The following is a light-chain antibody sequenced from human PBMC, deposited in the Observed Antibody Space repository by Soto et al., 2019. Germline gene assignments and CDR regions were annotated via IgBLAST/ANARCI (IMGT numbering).Light chain of an antibody. Sequence: DIQMTQSPSSLSASVGERVTITCRSSQAFYNYLAWYQQKPGKAPKVLIYAASTLQTGVPSRFSGSGSGTDFTLTISSLQPEDVATYYCQRYYNAPLFFGGGTEVEIK. CDR3: QRYYNAPLF. CDR2: AAS. CDR1: QAFYNY. J-gene: IGKJ4*01. V-gene: IGKV1-27*01.